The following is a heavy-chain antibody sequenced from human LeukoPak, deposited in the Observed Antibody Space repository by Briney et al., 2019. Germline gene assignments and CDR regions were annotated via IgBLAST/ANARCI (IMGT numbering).Heavy chain of an antibody. J-gene: IGHJ6*04. CDR1: GFTFSSYG. CDR3: AKGWLWFGELLSPSYYYGMDV. Sequence: GGSLGLSCAASGFTFSSYGMHWVRQAPGKGLEWVAVISYDGSNKYYADSVKGRFTISRDNSKNTLYLQMNSLRAEDTAVYYCAKGWLWFGELLSPSYYYGMDVWGKGTTVTVSS. CDR2: ISYDGSNK. V-gene: IGHV3-30*18. D-gene: IGHD3-10*01.